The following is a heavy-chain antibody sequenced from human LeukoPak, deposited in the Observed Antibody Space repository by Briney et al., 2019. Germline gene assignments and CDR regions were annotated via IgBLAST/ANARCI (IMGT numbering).Heavy chain of an antibody. CDR2: INKDGSLT. J-gene: IGHJ4*02. Sequence: PGGSLRLSCAASGFFFRSYWMHWFRQAPGKELVWVSRINKDGSLTAYADSVKGRFTISRDNSKNTLYLQMNSLRAEDTAVYYCAKDLDIVVVPAAVMCNWGQGTLVTVSS. CDR1: GFFFRSYW. V-gene: IGHV3-74*01. D-gene: IGHD2-2*01. CDR3: AKDLDIVVVPAAVMCN.